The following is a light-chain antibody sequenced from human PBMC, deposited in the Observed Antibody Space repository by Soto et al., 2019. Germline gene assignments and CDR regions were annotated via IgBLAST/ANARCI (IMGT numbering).Light chain of an antibody. CDR1: QSISDY. CDR2: AAS. V-gene: IGKV1-39*01. Sequence: DIQMTQSPFSLSASLGDRVTITCRASQSISDYLNWCQQKPGKGPKLLIFAASSLQVGVPSRFSGSGSGTDFTLTISSLQPEDVATYFCQQSHSAPFTFGPGTTVDIK. CDR3: QQSHSAPFT. J-gene: IGKJ3*01.